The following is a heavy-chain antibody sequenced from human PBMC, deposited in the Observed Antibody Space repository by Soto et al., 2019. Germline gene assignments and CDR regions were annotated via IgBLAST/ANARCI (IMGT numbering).Heavy chain of an antibody. CDR2: IIPIFGTV. CDR3: ATGGERDYCDLSGWR. J-gene: IGHJ1*01. Sequence: QVQLVQSGAEVKKPGSSVKVSCKASGGTFSNYALDWVRQAPGQGLEWMGGIIPIFGTVRHAQKFQGRVMITAAGSTATAYMELSSLRYEDTAMYYCATGGERDYCDLSGWRWGQGTLVTVSS. CDR1: GGTFSNYA. V-gene: IGHV1-69*12. D-gene: IGHD3-22*01.